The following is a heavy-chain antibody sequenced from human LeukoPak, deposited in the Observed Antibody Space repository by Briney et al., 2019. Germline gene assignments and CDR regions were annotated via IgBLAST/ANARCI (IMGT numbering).Heavy chain of an antibody. CDR3: ARDPDTSSKVDY. CDR1: GFTFSDHY. D-gene: IGHD6-6*01. J-gene: IGHJ4*02. V-gene: IGHV3-11*01. Sequence: GGSLRLSCAASGFTFSDHYMSWIRQPPGKGLEWVSRISRDTESVKGRFTISRDNTKNSLYLQMNSLRVDDTAVYYCARDPDTSSKVDYWGQGTLVTVSS. CDR2: IS.